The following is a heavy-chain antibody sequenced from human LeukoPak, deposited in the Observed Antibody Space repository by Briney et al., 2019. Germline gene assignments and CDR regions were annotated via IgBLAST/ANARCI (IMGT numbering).Heavy chain of an antibody. CDR3: AKRYSYGFFYFDY. CDR1: GFTFSSYG. V-gene: IGHV3-30*18. D-gene: IGHD5-18*01. CDR2: ISYDGSNK. Sequence: PGGSLRLSCAASGFTFSSYGMHWVRQAPGKGLEWVAVISYDGSNKYYADSVKGRFTISRDNSKNTLYLQMNSLRAEDTAVYYCAKRYSYGFFYFDYWGQGTLVTVSS. J-gene: IGHJ4*02.